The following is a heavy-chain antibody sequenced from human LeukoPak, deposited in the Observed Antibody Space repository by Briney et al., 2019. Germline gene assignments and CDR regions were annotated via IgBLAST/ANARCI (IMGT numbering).Heavy chain of an antibody. CDR3: ARGSMGVGVRFLEWLPLTPYGMDV. J-gene: IGHJ6*02. V-gene: IGHV1-8*01. D-gene: IGHD3-3*01. CDR1: GYTFTSYD. Sequence: ASVKVSCKASGYTFTSYDINWVRQATGQRLEWMGWMNPNSGNTGYAQKFQGRVTMTRNTSISTAYMELSSLRSEDTAVYYCARGSMGVGVRFLEWLPLTPYGMDVWGQGTTVTVSS. CDR2: MNPNSGNT.